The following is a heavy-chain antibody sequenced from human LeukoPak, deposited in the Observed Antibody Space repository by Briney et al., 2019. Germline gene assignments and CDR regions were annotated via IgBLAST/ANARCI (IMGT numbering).Heavy chain of an antibody. J-gene: IGHJ4*02. CDR1: GYTFTSYG. V-gene: IGHV1-18*01. CDR2: ISAYNGNT. CDR3: ARASELLWFGGLVDY. D-gene: IGHD3-10*01. Sequence: ASVKVSCKASGYTFTSYGISWVRQAPGQGLEWMGWISAYNGNTNYAQKLQGRVTMTTDTSTSTAYMELRSLRSDDTAVYYCARASELLWFGGLVDYWGQGTLVTVSS.